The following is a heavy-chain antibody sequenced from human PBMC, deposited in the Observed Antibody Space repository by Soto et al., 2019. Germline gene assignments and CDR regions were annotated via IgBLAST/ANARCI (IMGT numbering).Heavy chain of an antibody. Sequence: GGSLRLSCAASGFTFSSYGMHWVRQAPGKGLEWVAVIWYDGSNKYYADSVKGRFTISRDNSKNTLYLQMNSLRAEDTAVYYCARLGDDSSGYYYFDYWGQGTLVTVSS. CDR3: ARLGDDSSGYYYFDY. J-gene: IGHJ4*02. CDR1: GFTFSSYG. CDR2: IWYDGSNK. V-gene: IGHV3-33*01. D-gene: IGHD3-22*01.